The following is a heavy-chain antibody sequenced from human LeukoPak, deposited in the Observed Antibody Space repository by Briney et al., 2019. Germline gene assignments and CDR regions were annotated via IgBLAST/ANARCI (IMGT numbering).Heavy chain of an antibody. CDR3: AGSSIDAFDI. Sequence: ETLSLTCTVSGDSISNSRYSWGWIRQPPGKGLEWIGTTSYSGSAYYNPSLKSRVTMPVDTSKNQFSLKLSSVTAADTAVYYCAGSSIDAFDIWGQGTMVTVSS. CDR2: TSYSGSA. V-gene: IGHV4-39*01. J-gene: IGHJ3*02. CDR1: GDSISNSRYS. D-gene: IGHD6-13*01.